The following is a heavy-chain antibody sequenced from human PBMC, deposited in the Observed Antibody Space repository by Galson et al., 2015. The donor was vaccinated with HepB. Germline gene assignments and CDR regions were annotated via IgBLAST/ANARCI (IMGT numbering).Heavy chain of an antibody. D-gene: IGHD5-18*01. CDR1: GFTFSNAW. V-gene: IGHV3-15*07. CDR2: IKSKTDGGTT. CDR3: TTDSEVQLWLRGRDFDY. J-gene: IGHJ4*02. Sequence: SLRLSCAASGFTFSNAWMNWVRQAPGKGLEWVGRIKSKTDGGTTDYAAPVKGRFTISRDDSKNTLYLQMNSLKTEDTAVYYCTTDSEVQLWLRGRDFDYWGQGTLVTVSS.